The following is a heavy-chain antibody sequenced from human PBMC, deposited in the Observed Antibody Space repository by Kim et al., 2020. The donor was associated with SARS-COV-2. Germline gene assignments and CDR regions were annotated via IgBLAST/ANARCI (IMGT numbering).Heavy chain of an antibody. D-gene: IGHD3-10*01. Sequence: YHPSLKSRVTMSVYTSKNQFSLKLSSVTAADTAVYYCARQVSGSGMSLYYFDYWGQGTLVTVSS. J-gene: IGHJ4*02. CDR3: ARQVSGSGMSLYYFDY. V-gene: IGHV4-39*01.